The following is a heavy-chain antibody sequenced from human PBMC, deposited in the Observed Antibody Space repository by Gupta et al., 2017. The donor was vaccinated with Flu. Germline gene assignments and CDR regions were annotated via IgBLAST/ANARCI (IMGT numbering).Heavy chain of an antibody. V-gene: IGHV3-11*01. D-gene: IGHD3-3*01. CDR2: IDPSGGTT. CDR3: TRPDDFWTGPHFAS. Sequence: RSWIRQAPGKGLELISYIDPSGGTTYDADSVKGRFTTSRDNTKNKMYLQMNNLRAEDTAVYYCTRPDDFWTGPHFASWGQGTLLTVSS. J-gene: IGHJ4*02.